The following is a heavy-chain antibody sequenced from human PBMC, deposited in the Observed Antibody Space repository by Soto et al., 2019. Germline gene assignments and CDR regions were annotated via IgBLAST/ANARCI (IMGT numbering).Heavy chain of an antibody. CDR3: ARAPGGGTTVGGYYFDY. Sequence: QVQLVQSGAEVKKPGSSVNVSCKASGGTFSSYAISWVRQAPGQGLEWMGGIIPIFGTANYAQKFQGRVTITADESTSTAYMELSSLRSEDTAVYYCARAPGGGTTVGGYYFDYWGQGTLVTVSS. CDR1: GGTFSSYA. CDR2: IIPIFGTA. V-gene: IGHV1-69*01. J-gene: IGHJ4*02. D-gene: IGHD3-16*01.